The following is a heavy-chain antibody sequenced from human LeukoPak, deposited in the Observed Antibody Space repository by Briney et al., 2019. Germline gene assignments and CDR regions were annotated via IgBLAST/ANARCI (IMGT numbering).Heavy chain of an antibody. J-gene: IGHJ4*02. CDR1: GGTFSSYA. CDR3: ARAGTAMVLYYFDY. D-gene: IGHD5-18*01. CDR2: IIPIFGIA. Sequence: SVKVSCKASGGTFSSYAISWVRQAPGQGLEWMGRIIPIFGIANYAQKFQGRVTITADKSTSTAYMELSSLRSEDTAVYYCARAGTAMVLYYFDYWGQGTLVTVSS. V-gene: IGHV1-69*04.